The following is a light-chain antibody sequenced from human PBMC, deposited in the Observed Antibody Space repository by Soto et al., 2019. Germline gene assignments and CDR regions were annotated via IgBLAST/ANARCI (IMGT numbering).Light chain of an antibody. CDR2: GAS. V-gene: IGKV3-20*01. CDR3: QQYGSSLST. Sequence: IVLTQSPVTLSFSPGERATLSCRPSQSVRSYLAWYEEKHGQAPRRLIYGASSRATGVPDRFSGSGSGTAFTLTISRLEPEDFAVYYCQQYGSSLSTFGQGTKVDIK. CDR1: QSVRSY. J-gene: IGKJ1*01.